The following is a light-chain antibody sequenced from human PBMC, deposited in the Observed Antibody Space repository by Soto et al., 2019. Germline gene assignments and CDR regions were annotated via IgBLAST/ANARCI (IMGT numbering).Light chain of an antibody. CDR2: DAS. J-gene: IGKJ5*01. V-gene: IGKV1-33*01. CDR1: HDINKF. CDR3: QRYDSLPPT. Sequence: DIQMTQSPSSLSASVGDRVTITCQASHDINKFLNWFQEKPGKAPKLLIYDASNLQTGVPSRFSGSGSGTHFTFTITSLQAEDVATYYCQRYDSLPPTFGQGTRLDIK.